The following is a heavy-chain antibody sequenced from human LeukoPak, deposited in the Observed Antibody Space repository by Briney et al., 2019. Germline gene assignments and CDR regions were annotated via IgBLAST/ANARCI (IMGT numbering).Heavy chain of an antibody. D-gene: IGHD3-9*01. CDR1: GFTVSSNY. V-gene: IGHV3-53*04. CDR2: IYSGGST. Sequence: PGGSLGLSCAASGFTVSSNYMSWVRQAPGKGLEWVSVIYSGGSTYYADSVKGRFTISRHNSKNTLYLQMNSLRAEDTAVYYCARSYYDILTGPGPFDYWGQGTLVTVSS. CDR3: ARSYYDILTGPGPFDY. J-gene: IGHJ4*02.